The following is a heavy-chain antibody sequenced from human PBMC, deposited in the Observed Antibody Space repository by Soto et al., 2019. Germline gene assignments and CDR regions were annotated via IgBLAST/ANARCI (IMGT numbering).Heavy chain of an antibody. J-gene: IGHJ4*02. V-gene: IGHV1-2*04. CDR1: GYIFTGYY. D-gene: IGHD6-19*01. Sequence: QVQLLQSGAELKKPGASVKVSCKASGYIFTGYYMHWVRQAPGQGLEWMGWINPNSGDTNYTQKFQGWVTMTRDTSISTAYMELSRLRSDDTAVYYCATSRISIAVAGETEYYFDYWGQGTLFTVSS. CDR3: ATSRISIAVAGETEYYFDY. CDR2: INPNSGDT.